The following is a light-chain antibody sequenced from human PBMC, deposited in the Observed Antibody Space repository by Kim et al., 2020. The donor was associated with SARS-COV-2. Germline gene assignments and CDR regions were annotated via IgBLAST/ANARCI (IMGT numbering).Light chain of an antibody. J-gene: IGKJ2*01. CDR3: QQYNNWPYT. CDR1: QSVSSN. CDR2: GAS. Sequence: IVMTQSPATLSVSPGERATLSCRASQSVSSNLAWYQQKPGQAPRVLIYGASTRATGIAARFSGSGSGTEFTLTINSLQSEDFAVYYCQQYNNWPYTFGQGTKLEI. V-gene: IGKV3-15*01.